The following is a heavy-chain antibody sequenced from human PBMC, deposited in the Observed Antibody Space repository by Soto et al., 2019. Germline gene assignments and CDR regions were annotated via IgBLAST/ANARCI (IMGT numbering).Heavy chain of an antibody. V-gene: IGHV2-5*01. CDR3: AHRQVAAAGPGENYFDY. CDR1: WFSLSTSGVG. CDR2: IYWNDDK. J-gene: IGHJ4*02. D-gene: IGHD6-13*01. Sequence: SGPTLVNPTQTLTLTGTSSWFSLSTSGVGVGWIRQPPGKALEWLALIYWNDDKRYSPSLKSRLTITKDTSKNQVVLTMTNMDPGDTATYYCAHRQVAAAGPGENYFDYWGQGTLVTVSS.